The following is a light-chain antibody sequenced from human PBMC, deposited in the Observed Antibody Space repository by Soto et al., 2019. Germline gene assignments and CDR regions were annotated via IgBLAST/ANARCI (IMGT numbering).Light chain of an antibody. V-gene: IGKV1-8*01. J-gene: IGKJ1*01. Sequence: AIRMTQSPPSLSASPGDRVTVTCRASQGISTFVAWYQQQQGKAPKFLMHAASTLYSGVPSRFSGSGSGTNFTLTISGLQSEDFATYYCQQYYSYPRTFGQGTKVEMK. CDR2: AAS. CDR3: QQYYSYPRT. CDR1: QGISTF.